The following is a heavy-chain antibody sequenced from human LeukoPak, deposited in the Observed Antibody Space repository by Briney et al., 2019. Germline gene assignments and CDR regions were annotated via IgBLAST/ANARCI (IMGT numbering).Heavy chain of an antibody. D-gene: IGHD6-6*01. CDR3: ASSTGDKYSSSWGAFDI. Sequence: PGGSLRLSCAASGFTFSSYGMHWVRQAPGKGLEGVAFIRYDGSNKYYADTVKGRFTISRDNSKNTLYLQMNSLRAEDTAVYYCASSTGDKYSSSWGAFDIWGQGTMVTVSS. V-gene: IGHV3-30*02. CDR1: GFTFSSYG. J-gene: IGHJ3*02. CDR2: IRYDGSNK.